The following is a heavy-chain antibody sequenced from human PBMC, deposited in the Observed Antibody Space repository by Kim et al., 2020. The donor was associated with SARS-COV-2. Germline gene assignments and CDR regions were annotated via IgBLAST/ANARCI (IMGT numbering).Heavy chain of an antibody. Sequence: DSLQGRLTVARDTSQNTLFLEIDSLRAEDTAVYYCAREGHSRGRAGSFDYWGQGTLVTVSS. J-gene: IGHJ4*02. V-gene: IGHV3-64*04. CDR3: AREGHSRGRAGSFDY. D-gene: IGHD3-22*01.